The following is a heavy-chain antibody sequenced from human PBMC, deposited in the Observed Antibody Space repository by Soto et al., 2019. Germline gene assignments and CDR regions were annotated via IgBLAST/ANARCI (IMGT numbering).Heavy chain of an antibody. V-gene: IGHV1-46*01. CDR3: ARYSSSWPNPVYYYMDV. Sequence: ASVKVSCKASGYTFTSYYMHWVRQAPGQGLEWMGIINPTDGSTLYAQKFQGRVIVTRDTSTSTAYMELRSLRSDDTAVYYCARYSSSWPNPVYYYMDVWGKGTTVTVSS. D-gene: IGHD6-13*01. CDR1: GYTFTSYY. J-gene: IGHJ6*03. CDR2: INPTDGST.